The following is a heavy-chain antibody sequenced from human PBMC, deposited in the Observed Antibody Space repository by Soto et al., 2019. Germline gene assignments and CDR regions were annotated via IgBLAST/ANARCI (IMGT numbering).Heavy chain of an antibody. Sequence: PGGSLRLSCAASGFTFSSYAMHWVRQAPGKGLEWVAVISYDGSNKYYADSVKGRFTISRDNSKNTLYLQMNSLRAEDTAVYYCARESSVPGDLWFGDPYYYGMDAWGQGTTVTVSS. CDR1: GFTFSSYA. D-gene: IGHD3-10*01. CDR3: ARESSVPGDLWFGDPYYYGMDA. V-gene: IGHV3-30-3*01. CDR2: ISYDGSNK. J-gene: IGHJ6*02.